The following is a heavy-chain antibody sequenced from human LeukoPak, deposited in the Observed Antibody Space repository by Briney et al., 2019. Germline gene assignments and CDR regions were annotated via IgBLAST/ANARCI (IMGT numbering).Heavy chain of an antibody. J-gene: IGHJ5*02. CDR2: IYYSGST. V-gene: IGHV4-31*03. Sequence: TLSLTCTVSGGSISSGGYYWSWIRQHPGKGLEWIGYIYYSGSTYSNPSLKSRVTISVDTSKNQFSLNLSSVTAADTAVYYCARYCSSTNCYKGGFDPWGQGTLVTVSS. D-gene: IGHD2-2*01. CDR1: GGSISSGGYY. CDR3: ARYCSSTNCYKGGFDP.